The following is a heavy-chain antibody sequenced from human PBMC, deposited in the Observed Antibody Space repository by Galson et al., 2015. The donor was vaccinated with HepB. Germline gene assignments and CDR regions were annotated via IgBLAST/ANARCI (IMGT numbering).Heavy chain of an antibody. D-gene: IGHD6-13*01. Sequence: SLRLSCAASGFTVSSNYMSWVRQAPGKGLEWVSVIYSGGSTYYADSVKGRFTISRDNSKNTLYLQMNSLRAEDTAVYYCARDRIAAAGEYYYGMDVWGQGTTVTVSS. V-gene: IGHV3-53*01. CDR2: IYSGGST. CDR1: GFTVSSNY. CDR3: ARDRIAAAGEYYYGMDV. J-gene: IGHJ6*02.